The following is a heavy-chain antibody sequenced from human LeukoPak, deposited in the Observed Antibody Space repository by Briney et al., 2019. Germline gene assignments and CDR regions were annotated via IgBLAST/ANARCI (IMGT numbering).Heavy chain of an antibody. Sequence: SVKVSCKASGGTFSSYAISWVRQAPGQGLEWMGGIIPIFGTANYAQKFQGRVTITADETTSTAYMELSSLRAEDTAVYYCASFGRVGWSGEPRYYWYFDLWGRGTLVTVSS. CDR3: ASFGRVGWSGEPRYYWYFDL. D-gene: IGHD3-3*01. CDR1: GGTFSSYA. V-gene: IGHV1-69*13. J-gene: IGHJ2*01. CDR2: IIPIFGTA.